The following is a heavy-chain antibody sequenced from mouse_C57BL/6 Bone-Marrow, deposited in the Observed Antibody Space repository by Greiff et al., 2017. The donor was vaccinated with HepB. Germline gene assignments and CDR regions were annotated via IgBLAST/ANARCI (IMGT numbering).Heavy chain of an antibody. J-gene: IGHJ4*01. CDR3: ARSIDYDVYAMDY. V-gene: IGHV1-69*01. CDR2: IDPSDSYT. CDR1: GYTFTSYW. D-gene: IGHD2-4*01. Sequence: VQLQQPGAELVMPGASVKLSCKASGYTFTSYWMHWVKQRPGQGLEWIGEIDPSDSYTNYNQKFKGKSTLTVDKSSSTAYMQLSSLTSEDSAVYYCARSIDYDVYAMDYWGQGTSVTVSS.